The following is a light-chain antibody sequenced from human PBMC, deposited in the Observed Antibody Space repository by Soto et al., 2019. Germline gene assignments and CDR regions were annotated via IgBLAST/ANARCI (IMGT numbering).Light chain of an antibody. V-gene: IGKV3-20*01. Sequence: EIVLTQSPGTLSLSPGERATLSCRASQSVDGSYLAWYQQKPGQAPRLLIYDTSSRATGTPDRFSGSGSGTDFALTISRLEPEDFAMYYCQQFGISPPYTFGQGTKLETK. CDR2: DTS. J-gene: IGKJ2*01. CDR1: QSVDGSY. CDR3: QQFGISPPYT.